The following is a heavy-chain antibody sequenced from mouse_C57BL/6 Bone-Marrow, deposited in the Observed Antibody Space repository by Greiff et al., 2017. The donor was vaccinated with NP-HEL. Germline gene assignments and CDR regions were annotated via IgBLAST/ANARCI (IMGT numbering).Heavy chain of an antibody. Sequence: QVQLQQSGPGLVQPSQSLSITCTVSGFSLTSYGVHWVRQSPGKGLEWLGVIWSGGSTDYNAAFISRLSISKDNSKSQVFFKMNSLQADDTAIYYCARKRHYYGSTLRDAMDYWGQGTSVTVSS. V-gene: IGHV2-2*01. CDR1: GFSLTSYG. D-gene: IGHD1-1*01. CDR3: ARKRHYYGSTLRDAMDY. J-gene: IGHJ4*01. CDR2: IWSGGST.